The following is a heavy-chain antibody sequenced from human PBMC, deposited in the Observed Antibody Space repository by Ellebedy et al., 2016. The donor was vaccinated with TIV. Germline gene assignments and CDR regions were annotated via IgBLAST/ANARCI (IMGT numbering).Heavy chain of an antibody. Sequence: GESLKISCAASGFTFSSYSMNWVRQAPGKGLEWVSFISSSSSYIYYADSVKGRFTISRDNAKNSLYLQMNSLRAEDTAVYYCARDAAYSSSWYLGYYYYGMDVWGQGTTVTVSS. D-gene: IGHD6-13*01. J-gene: IGHJ6*02. CDR2: ISSSSSYI. CDR1: GFTFSSYS. CDR3: ARDAAYSSSWYLGYYYYGMDV. V-gene: IGHV3-21*01.